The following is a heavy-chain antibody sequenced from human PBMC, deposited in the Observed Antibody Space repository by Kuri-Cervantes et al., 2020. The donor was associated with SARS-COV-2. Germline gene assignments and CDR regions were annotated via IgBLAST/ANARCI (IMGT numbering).Heavy chain of an antibody. CDR1: GGSLSSISYY. V-gene: IGHV4-39*01. D-gene: IGHD3-3*01. Sequence: SETLSLTCTVSGGSLSSISYYWGWIRQPPGKGLEWIGSIYYSGSTYYNPSLKSRVTISVDTSKNQFSLKLSSVTAADTAVYYCARRYTSITIFGVVNIIPFDYWGQGTLVTVSS. J-gene: IGHJ4*02. CDR2: IYYSGST. CDR3: ARRYTSITIFGVVNIIPFDY.